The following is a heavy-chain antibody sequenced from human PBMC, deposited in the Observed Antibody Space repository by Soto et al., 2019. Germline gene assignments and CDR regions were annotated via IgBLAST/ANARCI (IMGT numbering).Heavy chain of an antibody. D-gene: IGHD3-10*01. CDR1: GGTFSSYA. J-gene: IGHJ4*02. CDR2: IIPIFGTA. CDR3: ATLWFGELSDFDY. Sequence: ASVKVSCKASGGTFSSYAISWVRQAPGQGLEWMGGIIPIFGTANYAQKFQGRVTITADESTSTAYMELSSLRSEDTAVYYCATLWFGELSDFDYWGQGTLVTVSS. V-gene: IGHV1-69*13.